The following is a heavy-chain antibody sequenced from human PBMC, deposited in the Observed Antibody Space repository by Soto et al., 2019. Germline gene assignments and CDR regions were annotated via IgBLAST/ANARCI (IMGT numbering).Heavy chain of an antibody. D-gene: IGHD2-2*01. J-gene: IGHJ4*02. CDR2: INPSGGST. Sequence: ASVKGSWKASGYTFTSYYMHWVRQAPGQGLEWMGIINPSGGSTSYAQKFQGRVTMTRDTSTSTVYMELSSLRSEDTAVYYCARDLGGYCSSTSCSSYRGQGTLVTLYS. CDR1: GYTFTSYY. V-gene: IGHV1-46*01. CDR3: ARDLGGYCSSTSCSSY.